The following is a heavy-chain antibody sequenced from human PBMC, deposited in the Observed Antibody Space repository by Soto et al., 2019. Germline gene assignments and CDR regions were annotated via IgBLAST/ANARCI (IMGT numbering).Heavy chain of an antibody. CDR1: GGSISSDY. V-gene: IGHV4-59*12. J-gene: IGHJ6*02. D-gene: IGHD3-3*01. Sequence: PSETLSLTCAVSGGSISSDYWSWIRQPPGKGLEWIGYIYYSGSTNYNPSLKSRVTISVDTSKNQFSLKLSSVTAADTAVYYCARGDLDGCYSRDYHYRIAVSGQRTTVPVSS. CDR3: ARGDLDGCYSRDYHYRIAV. CDR2: IYYSGST.